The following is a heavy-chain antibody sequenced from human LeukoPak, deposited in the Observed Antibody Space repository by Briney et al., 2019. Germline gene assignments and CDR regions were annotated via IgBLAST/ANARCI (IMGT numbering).Heavy chain of an antibody. D-gene: IGHD4-23*01. V-gene: IGHV4-34*01. CDR3: ARESMTTVVTGFDY. CDR2: INHSGST. CDR1: GGSFSGCY. Sequence: NSSETLSLTCAVYGGSFSGCYWSWIRQPPGKGLEWIGEINHSGSTNYNPSLKSRVTISVDTSKNQFSLELSSVTAADTAVYYCARESMTTVVTGFDYWGQGTLVTVSS. J-gene: IGHJ4*02.